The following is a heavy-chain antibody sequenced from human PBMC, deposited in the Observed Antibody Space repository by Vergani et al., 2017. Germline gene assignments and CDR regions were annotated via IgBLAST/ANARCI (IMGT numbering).Heavy chain of an antibody. J-gene: IGHJ5*02. CDR3: ARDVRLLYNRFDP. CDR2: TWYDGNNK. D-gene: IGHD1-14*01. CDR1: GFTFNQYG. V-gene: IGHV3-33*01. Sequence: QVQLVESGGGVVQPGRSLRLSCAASGFTFNQYGMHWVRQAPGKGLEWVAVTWYDGNNKQYADSVKGRLTISRDNSKSTVYLQMNSLRDEDTGVYYCARDVRLLYNRFDPWGQGTLVTVSS.